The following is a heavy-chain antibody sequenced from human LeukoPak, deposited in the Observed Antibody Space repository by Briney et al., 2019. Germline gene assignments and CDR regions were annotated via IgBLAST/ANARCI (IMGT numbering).Heavy chain of an antibody. Sequence: GASVKVSCKASGYTFTGYYMHWVRQAPGQGLEWMGWINPNSGGTNYAQKFQGRVTMTRDTSISTAYMELSRLRSDDTAVYYCARAHRSYDSSGYLYYYYYYMDVWGKGTTVTISS. CDR2: INPNSGGT. CDR1: GYTFTGYY. J-gene: IGHJ6*03. V-gene: IGHV1-2*02. D-gene: IGHD3-22*01. CDR3: ARAHRSYDSSGYLYYYYYYMDV.